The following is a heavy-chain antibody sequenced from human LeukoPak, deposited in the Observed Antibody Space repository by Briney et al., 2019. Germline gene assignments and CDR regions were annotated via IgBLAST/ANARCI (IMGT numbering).Heavy chain of an antibody. V-gene: IGHV4-34*01. CDR3: ARGRSSMVRGYYYYYMDV. CDR2: FNHSGST. Sequence: PSETLSLTCAVYGGSFSGYYWSWIRKPPGKGLEWIGEFNHSGSTNYNPSLKSRVTISVDTSKNQFSLKLSSVTAADTAVYYCARGRSSMVRGYYYYYMDVWGKGTTVTISS. CDR1: GGSFSGYY. J-gene: IGHJ6*03. D-gene: IGHD3-10*01.